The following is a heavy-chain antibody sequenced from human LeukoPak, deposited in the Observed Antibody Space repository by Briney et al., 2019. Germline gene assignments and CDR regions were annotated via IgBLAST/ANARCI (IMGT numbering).Heavy chain of an antibody. CDR2: INPNSGGT. CDR1: GYTFTGYY. CDR3: ARGYSSFDGHYFDY. Sequence: ASVKVSCKASGYTFTGYYLHWVRQAPGLGLEWMGWINPNSGGTNYAQKFQGRVTMTRDTSISTAYMELSRLRSDDTAVYYCARGYSSFDGHYFDYWGQGTLVTVSS. V-gene: IGHV1-2*02. D-gene: IGHD6-13*01. J-gene: IGHJ4*02.